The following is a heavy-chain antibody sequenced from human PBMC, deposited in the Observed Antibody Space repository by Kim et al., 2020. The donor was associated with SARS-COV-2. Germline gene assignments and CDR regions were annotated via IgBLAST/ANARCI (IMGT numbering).Heavy chain of an antibody. CDR3: ARTYYYDSSGYYPLDY. CDR2: IIPIFGTA. J-gene: IGHJ4*02. V-gene: IGHV1-69*13. Sequence: SVKVSCKASGGTFSSYAISWVRQAPGQGLEWMGGIIPIFGTANYAQKFQGRVTITADESTSTAYMELSSLRSEDTAVYYCARTYYYDSSGYYPLDYWGQGTLVTVSS. CDR1: GGTFSSYA. D-gene: IGHD3-22*01.